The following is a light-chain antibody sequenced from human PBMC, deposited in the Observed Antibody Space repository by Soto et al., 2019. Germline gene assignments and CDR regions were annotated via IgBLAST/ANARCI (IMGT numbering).Light chain of an antibody. CDR2: AAS. CDR3: QQGYTAPPT. V-gene: IGKV1-39*01. J-gene: IGKJ1*01. Sequence: DLQMTQSPSSLSTSVGDRVTIACRASQSISTSLNWYQQKPGKAPKLLISAASSLQIGVPSRFSGSGSGTDFTLTIASLQPEDFATYYCQQGYTAPPTFGQGTRVEIK. CDR1: QSISTS.